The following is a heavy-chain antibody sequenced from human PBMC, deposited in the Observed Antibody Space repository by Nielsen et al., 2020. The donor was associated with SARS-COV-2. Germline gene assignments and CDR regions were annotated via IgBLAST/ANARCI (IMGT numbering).Heavy chain of an antibody. CDR1: GSSVTSYS. D-gene: IGHD6-19*01. V-gene: IGHV4-59*02. J-gene: IGHJ4*02. Sequence: SETLSLTCSVSGSSVTSYSWSWIRQSPGKGLEWIGYIYNTGNTNYNPSLKSRISISVDTSKNQLSLRLRSVTAADTAVYYCAREDVAGYFDYWGQGTLVTVSS. CDR3: AREDVAGYFDY. CDR2: IYNTGNT.